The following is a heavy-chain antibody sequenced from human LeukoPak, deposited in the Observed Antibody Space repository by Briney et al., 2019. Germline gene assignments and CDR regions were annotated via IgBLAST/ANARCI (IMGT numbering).Heavy chain of an antibody. Sequence: PGGSLRLSCAASGFTFSSYWMHWVRQGPGKGLVWVSRINTDGTTTTYADSVKGRFTISRDNAKDTLYLQMNSLRAEDTAVYYCAKDLRGSHDYWGQGTLVTVSA. CDR3: AKDLRGSHDY. J-gene: IGHJ4*02. CDR1: GFTFSSYW. V-gene: IGHV3-74*01. D-gene: IGHD1-26*01. CDR2: INTDGTTT.